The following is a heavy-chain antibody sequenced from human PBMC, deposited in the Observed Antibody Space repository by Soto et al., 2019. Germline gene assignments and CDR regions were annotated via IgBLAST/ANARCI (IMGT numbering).Heavy chain of an antibody. CDR2: ISSSCSDI. Sequence: PGGSLRLSCAASGFTFSSYSMNWVRQAPGKGLEWVSSISSSCSDIYYADSVKGRFTISRDNAKNSLYLQMNSLRAEDTAVYYCARDGKGAAYTNGPYYFDYWGQGA. CDR1: GFTFSSYS. V-gene: IGHV3-21*01. J-gene: IGHJ4*02. CDR3: ARDGKGAAYTNGPYYFDY. D-gene: IGHD2-8*01.